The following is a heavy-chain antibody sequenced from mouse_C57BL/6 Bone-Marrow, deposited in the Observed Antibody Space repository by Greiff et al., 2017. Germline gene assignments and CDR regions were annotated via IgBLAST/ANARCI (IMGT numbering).Heavy chain of an antibody. J-gene: IGHJ1*03. CDR2: IDPSDSYT. Sequence: QVQLQPPGAELVMPGASVKLSCKASGYTFTSYWMHWVKQRPGQGLEWIGEIDPSDSYTNYNQKFKGKSTLTVDKSSSTAYMQLSSLTSEDSAVYYCARDIHYGSSLLYWYFDVWGTGTTVTVSS. D-gene: IGHD1-1*01. CDR3: ARDIHYGSSLLYWYFDV. V-gene: IGHV1-69*01. CDR1: GYTFTSYW.